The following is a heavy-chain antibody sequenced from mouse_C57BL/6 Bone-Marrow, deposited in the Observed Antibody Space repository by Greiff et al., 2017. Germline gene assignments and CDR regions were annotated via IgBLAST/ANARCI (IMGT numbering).Heavy chain of an antibody. Sequence: VQLKESGAELVKPGASVKLSCTASGFNIKDYYMHWVKQRTEQGLEWIGRIDPEDGETKYATKFQGKATITADTSSNTASLQLSSLTSEDTAVYYCAREEKITTAYYFDYWGQGTTLTVSS. D-gene: IGHD1-2*01. CDR1: GFNIKDYY. J-gene: IGHJ2*01. CDR2: IDPEDGET. CDR3: AREEKITTAYYFDY. V-gene: IGHV14-2*01.